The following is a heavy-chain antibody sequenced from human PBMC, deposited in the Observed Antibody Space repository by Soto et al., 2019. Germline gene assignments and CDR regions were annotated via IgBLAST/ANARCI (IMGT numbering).Heavy chain of an antibody. J-gene: IGHJ4*02. D-gene: IGHD1-26*01. CDR2: IYYSGST. Sequence: QLQLQESGPGLVKPSETLSLTFTVSGGSISSSSYHWGWIRQPPGKGLEWIGSIYYSGSTYYNPSLRSRVTISVETSKTKFSLKLRSVTAAETAVYYCARLVRGSYLEYWGQGTLVTVSS. V-gene: IGHV4-39*01. CDR3: ARLVRGSYLEY. CDR1: GGSISSSSYH.